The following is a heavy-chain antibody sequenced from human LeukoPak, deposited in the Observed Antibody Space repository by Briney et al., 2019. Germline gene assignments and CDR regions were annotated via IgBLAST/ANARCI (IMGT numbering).Heavy chain of an antibody. D-gene: IGHD5-24*01. CDR2: INHSGST. V-gene: IGHV4-34*01. CDR1: GGSISGYY. Sequence: SETLSLTCTVSGGSISGYYWSWIRQPPGKGLEWIGEINHSGSTNYNPSLKSRVTISVDTSKNQFSLKLSSVTAADTAVYYCARVSADGYNYSLDYWGQGTLVTVSS. J-gene: IGHJ4*02. CDR3: ARVSADGYNYSLDY.